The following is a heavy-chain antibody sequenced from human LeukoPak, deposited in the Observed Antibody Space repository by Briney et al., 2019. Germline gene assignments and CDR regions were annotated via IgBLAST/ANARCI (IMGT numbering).Heavy chain of an antibody. CDR2: IYISGDN. V-gene: IGHV4-4*07. CDR1: GASISSYY. CDR3: VRDSGLLHY. Sequence: PSETLSLTCSVSGASISSYYWNWIRQPAGKGLEWIGRIYISGDNNYNPSLKSRVTMSVDTSKNQFSMRLSSVTAADTAVYYCVRDSGLLHYWGQGTLVTVSS. J-gene: IGHJ4*02.